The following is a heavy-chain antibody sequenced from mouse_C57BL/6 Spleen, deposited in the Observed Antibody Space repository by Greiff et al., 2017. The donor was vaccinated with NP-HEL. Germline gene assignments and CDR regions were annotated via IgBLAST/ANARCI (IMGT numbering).Heavy chain of an antibody. J-gene: IGHJ4*01. Sequence: QVQLQQSGAELVRPGASVTLSCKASGYTFTDYEMHWVKQTPVHGLEWIGAIDPETGGTAYNQKFKGKAILTADKSSSTAYMELRSLTSEDSAVYYCTRRDWIAMDYWGQGTSVTVSS. V-gene: IGHV1-15*01. CDR2: IDPETGGT. CDR3: TRRDWIAMDY. CDR1: GYTFTDYE. D-gene: IGHD3-3*01.